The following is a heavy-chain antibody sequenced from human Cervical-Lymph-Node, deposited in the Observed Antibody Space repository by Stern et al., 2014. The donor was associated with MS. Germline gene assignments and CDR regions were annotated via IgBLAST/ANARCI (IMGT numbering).Heavy chain of an antibody. J-gene: IGHJ4*02. Sequence: QLVESGGIVVQPGRSLRLSCVASGFSFSSYGMHWVRQAPGKGLEWVAVISYDGSNEYYADSVKGRFTISRDNSKNTLYLQLDSLRAEDTAVYFCAKDRGMIVVVTYSLDSWGQGTLVTVSS. CDR2: ISYDGSNE. CDR3: AKDRGMIVVVTYSLDS. V-gene: IGHV3-30*18. CDR1: GFSFSSYG. D-gene: IGHD3-22*01.